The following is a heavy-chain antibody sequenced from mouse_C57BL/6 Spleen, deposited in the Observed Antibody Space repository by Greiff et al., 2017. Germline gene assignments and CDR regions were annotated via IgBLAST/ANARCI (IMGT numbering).Heavy chain of an antibody. D-gene: IGHD1-1*01. Sequence: EVQLVESEGGLVQPGSSMKLSCTASGFTFSDYYMAWVRQVPEKGLEWVANINYDGSSTYYLDSLKSRFIISRDNAKNILYLQMSSLKSEDTATYYCARGYYDWYFDVWGTGTTVTVSS. V-gene: IGHV5-16*01. J-gene: IGHJ1*03. CDR1: GFTFSDYY. CDR2: INYDGSST. CDR3: ARGYYDWYFDV.